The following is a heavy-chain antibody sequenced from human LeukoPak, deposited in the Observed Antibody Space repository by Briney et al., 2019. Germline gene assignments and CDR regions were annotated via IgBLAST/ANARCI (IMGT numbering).Heavy chain of an antibody. V-gene: IGHV3-7*01. CDR1: GFTFSNYG. J-gene: IGHJ4*02. CDR3: ARQLYSYGYAEIGY. CDR2: IKQDGSEK. Sequence: GGSLRLSCAASGFTFSNYGMHWVRQAPGKGLEWVANIKQDGSEKYYVDSVKGRFSISRDNAKNSLYLQMNSLRAEDTAVYYCARQLYSYGYAEIGYWGQGTLVTVSS. D-gene: IGHD5-18*01.